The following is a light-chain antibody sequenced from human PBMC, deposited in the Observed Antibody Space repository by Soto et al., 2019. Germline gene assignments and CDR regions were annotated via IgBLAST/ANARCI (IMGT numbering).Light chain of an antibody. CDR1: RSVSSN. CDR2: DAS. J-gene: IGKJ2*01. CDR3: QQYDNWPPYT. V-gene: IGKV3-15*01. Sequence: IVMTQSPATLSVSPGERATLSCRASRSVSSNLAWYQQKPGQAPRLLIYDASTRATGIPARFSGSGSGTEFTLTISSLQSEDFAVYYCQQYDNWPPYTFGQGTKVEIK.